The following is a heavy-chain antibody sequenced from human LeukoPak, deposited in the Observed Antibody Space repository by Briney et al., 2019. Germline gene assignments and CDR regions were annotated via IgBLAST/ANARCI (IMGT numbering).Heavy chain of an antibody. D-gene: IGHD6-19*01. J-gene: IGHJ4*02. V-gene: IGHV1-2*02. CDR1: GYTFTSNY. CDR3: ARALRAVAGGFDY. CDR2: INPNSGGT. Sequence: ASVKVSCKASGYTFTSNYMHWVRQAPGQGLEWMGWINPNSGGTNYAQKFQGRVTMTRDTSISTAYMELSRLRSDDTAVYYCARALRAVAGGFDYWGQGTLVTVSS.